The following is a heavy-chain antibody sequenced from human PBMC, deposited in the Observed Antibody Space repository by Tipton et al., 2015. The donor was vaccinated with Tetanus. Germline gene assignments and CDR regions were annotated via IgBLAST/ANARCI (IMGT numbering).Heavy chain of an antibody. CDR1: GFSFSDYW. J-gene: IGHJ5*02. CDR2: INSDGSSI. D-gene: IGHD6-19*01. V-gene: IGHV3-74*01. Sequence: SLRLSCAASGFSFSDYWMHWVRQAPGKGLMWVARINSDGSSISYADSVKGRFTISRDNAKNTVFPQMVSLRAEDTAVYYCARALVVAGTGGFDPWGQGTLVTVSS. CDR3: ARALVVAGTGGFDP.